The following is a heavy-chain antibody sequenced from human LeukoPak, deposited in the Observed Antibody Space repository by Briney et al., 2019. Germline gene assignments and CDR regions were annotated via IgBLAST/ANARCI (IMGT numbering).Heavy chain of an antibody. J-gene: IGHJ4*02. CDR2: NSYDGSHE. V-gene: IGHV3-30*18. Sequence: TGGSLRLSCVGSGFTFSSYGTHWVRQAPGKGLEWVAVNSYDGSHEAYVDSVKGRFTISRDNSKSTLYLQMNSLRPEDTAVYYCSKGRSVAGTSPEFDYWGQGTLVTVSS. CDR1: GFTFSSYG. CDR3: SKGRSVAGTSPEFDY. D-gene: IGHD6-19*01.